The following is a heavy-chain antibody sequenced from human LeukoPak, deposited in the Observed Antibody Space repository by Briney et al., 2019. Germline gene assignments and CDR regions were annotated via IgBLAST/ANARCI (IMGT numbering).Heavy chain of an antibody. D-gene: IGHD3-10*01. CDR3: ATVAVIRGVTYFDY. CDR2: LFYSGST. Sequence: SETLSLTCTVSGGSISSYYWSWIRQPPGKGLEWIAYLFYSGSTDYNPSLESRVTISVDTSKNQSSLKLRSVTAADTAVYYCATVAVIRGVTYFDYWGQGTLVTVSS. V-gene: IGHV4-59*01. J-gene: IGHJ4*02. CDR1: GGSISSYY.